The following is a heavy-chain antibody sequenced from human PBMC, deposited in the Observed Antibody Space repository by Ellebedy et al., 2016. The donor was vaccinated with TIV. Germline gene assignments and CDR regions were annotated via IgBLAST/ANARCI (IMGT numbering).Heavy chain of an antibody. J-gene: IGHJ4*02. CDR1: GYMFSTYW. V-gene: IGHV5-51*01. D-gene: IGHD2-15*01. CDR2: IYPGDSDT. Sequence: PGGSLRLSCEGSGYMFSTYWIAWVRQMPGKGLEWMGIIYPGDSDTIYSPSFQGQVTISADKSISTAYLQWSSLKASDTAMYYCARVGEVAATPCSYWGQGTLVTVSS. CDR3: ARVGEVAATPCSY.